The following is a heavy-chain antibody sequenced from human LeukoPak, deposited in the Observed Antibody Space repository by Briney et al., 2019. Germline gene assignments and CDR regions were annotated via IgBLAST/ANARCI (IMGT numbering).Heavy chain of an antibody. CDR2: IFYSGST. CDR1: GGSISSYY. CDR3: AGSRVNAFDY. V-gene: IGHV4-59*01. Sequence: SETLSLTCTVSGGSISSYYWSWIRQPPGKGLEWIGYIFYSGSTNYNPSLKSRVTISVDTSKNQFSLKLSSVTAADTAVYYCAGSRVNAFDYWGQGTLVTVSS. D-gene: IGHD4-23*01. J-gene: IGHJ4*02.